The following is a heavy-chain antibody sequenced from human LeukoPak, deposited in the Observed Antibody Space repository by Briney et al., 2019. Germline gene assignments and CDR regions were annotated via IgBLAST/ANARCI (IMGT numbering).Heavy chain of an antibody. V-gene: IGHV4-39*01. D-gene: IGHD3-3*01. Sequence: PSETLSLTCTVSGGSISSSSYYWGWIRQPPGKGLEWIGSIYYSGSTYYNPSLKSRVTTSVDTSKNQFSLKLSSVTAADTAVYYCARPFGSSSYGMDVWGQGTTVAVSS. CDR1: GGSISSSSYY. J-gene: IGHJ6*02. CDR2: IYYSGST. CDR3: ARPFGSSSYGMDV.